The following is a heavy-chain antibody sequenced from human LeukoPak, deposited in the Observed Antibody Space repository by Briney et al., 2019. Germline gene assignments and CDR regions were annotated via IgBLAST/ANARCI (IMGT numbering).Heavy chain of an antibody. CDR2: IIPIFGTA. D-gene: IGHD3-10*01. V-gene: IGHV1-69*01. Sequence: ASVNVSCKASGGTFSIYAISWVRQAPGQGLEWMGGIIPIFGTANYAQKFQGRVTITANESTSTAYMELSSLRSEDTAVYYCARGITMVRVHYYYGMDVWGQGTTVTVSS. CDR1: GGTFSIYA. CDR3: ARGITMVRVHYYYGMDV. J-gene: IGHJ6*02.